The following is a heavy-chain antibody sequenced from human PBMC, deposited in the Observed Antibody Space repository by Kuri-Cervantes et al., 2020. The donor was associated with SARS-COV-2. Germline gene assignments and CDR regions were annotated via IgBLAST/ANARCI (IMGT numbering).Heavy chain of an antibody. CDR2: IKQDGSEK. D-gene: IGHD4/OR15-4a*01. V-gene: IGHV3-7*01. CDR1: GFTFSSYW. CDR3: ARDSSLVLFDY. J-gene: IGHJ4*02. Sequence: GESLKISCAASGFTFSSYWMSWVRQAPGKGLEWVANIKQDGSEKYYVDSVKGRFTISRDNAKNSLYLQMNSLGAEDTAVYYCARDSSLVLFDYWGQGTLVTVSS.